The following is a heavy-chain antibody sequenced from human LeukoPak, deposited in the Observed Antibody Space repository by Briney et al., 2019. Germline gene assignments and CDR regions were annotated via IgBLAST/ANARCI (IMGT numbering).Heavy chain of an antibody. D-gene: IGHD6-6*01. CDR2: IYTSGST. CDR1: GGSISSYY. CDR3: ARSIAARTFDT. J-gene: IGHJ5*02. V-gene: IGHV4-4*09. Sequence: PSETLSLTCTASGGSISSYYWSWIRQPPGQGLEWIGYIYTSGSTNYNPSLKSRVTISVDTSKNQFSLKLSSVTAADTAVYYCARSIAARTFDTWGQGTLVTVSS.